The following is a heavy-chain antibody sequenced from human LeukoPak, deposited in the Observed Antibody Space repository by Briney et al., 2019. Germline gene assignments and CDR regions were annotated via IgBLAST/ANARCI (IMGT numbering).Heavy chain of an antibody. V-gene: IGHV4-31*03. D-gene: IGHD3-22*01. Sequence: PSETLSLTCTVSGDSISSSGFYWNWIRQHPGKGLEWIGYIFYRGSTYYNPSLKSRVAMSVDTSKNQFSLKLSSVTAADTAVYYCVRDSSGYFAFEYWGQGILVTVSS. J-gene: IGHJ4*02. CDR1: GDSISSSGFY. CDR3: VRDSSGYFAFEY. CDR2: IFYRGST.